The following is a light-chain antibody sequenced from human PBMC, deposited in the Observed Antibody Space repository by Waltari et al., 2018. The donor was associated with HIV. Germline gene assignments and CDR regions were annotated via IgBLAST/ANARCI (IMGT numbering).Light chain of an antibody. J-gene: IGLJ2*01. CDR1: DYNVANEG. Sequence: QAGLTQPSSVSKGLGPTATLTCTGNDYNVANEGAVWVQQFQGQPPKLLSYRNNDRPSGISERFFPSRSGKISYLNISRLQPEDEAVYYCSAWDSSLNVWIFGGGTRLTVL. CDR3: SAWDSSLNVWI. V-gene: IGLV10-54*01. CDR2: RNN.